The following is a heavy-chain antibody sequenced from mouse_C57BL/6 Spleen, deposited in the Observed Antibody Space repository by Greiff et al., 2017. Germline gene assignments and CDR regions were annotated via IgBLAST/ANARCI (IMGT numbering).Heavy chain of an antibody. V-gene: IGHV5-17*01. J-gene: IGHJ2*01. Sequence: EVMLVESGGGLVKPGGSLKLSCAASGFTFSDYGMHWVRQAPEKGLEWVAYISSGSSTIYYADTVKGRFTISRDNAKNTLFLQMTSLRSEDTAMYYCARPGNYGFDYWGQGTTLTVSS. CDR1: GFTFSDYG. CDR3: ARPGNYGFDY. CDR2: ISSGSSTI. D-gene: IGHD2-1*01.